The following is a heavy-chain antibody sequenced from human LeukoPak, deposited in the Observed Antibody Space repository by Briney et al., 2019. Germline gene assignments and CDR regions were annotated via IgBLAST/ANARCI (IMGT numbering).Heavy chain of an antibody. CDR3: AKALGMTGGYYFDY. CDR1: GFTFSNYA. CDR2: ITGSGGYP. J-gene: IGHJ4*02. D-gene: IGHD1-14*01. Sequence: PGGSLRLSCAASGFTFSNYAMGWVRQAPGKGLEWVSAITGSGGYPYYADSVKGRFTISRDNSKNTLYLQMNSLRAEDTAVYYFAKALGMTGGYYFDYWGQGTLVTVSS. V-gene: IGHV3-23*01.